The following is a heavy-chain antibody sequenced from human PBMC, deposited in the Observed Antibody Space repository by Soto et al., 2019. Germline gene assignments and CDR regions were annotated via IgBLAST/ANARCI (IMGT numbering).Heavy chain of an antibody. CDR2: ISSSSSYI. J-gene: IGHJ4*02. Sequence: GGSLRLSCAASGFTFSSYSMNWVRQAPGKGLEWVSSISSSSSYIYYADSAKGRFTISRDNAKNSLYLQMNSLRAEDTAVYYCASHNGNTAMVLDYWGQGTLVTVSS. D-gene: IGHD5-18*01. CDR1: GFTFSSYS. CDR3: ASHNGNTAMVLDY. V-gene: IGHV3-21*04.